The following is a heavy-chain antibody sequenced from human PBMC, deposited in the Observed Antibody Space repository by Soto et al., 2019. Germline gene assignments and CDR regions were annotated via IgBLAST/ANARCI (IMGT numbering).Heavy chain of an antibody. Sequence: SVKVSCKASGGTFSSYAISRVRQAPGQGLEWMGGIIPIFGTANYAQKFQGRVAITADKSTSTAYMELSSLSSDDTAVYYCAGKGYYYDRSGFLTHAYAFGIWGRGTMVTVSS. V-gene: IGHV1-69*06. CDR1: GGTFSSYA. D-gene: IGHD3-22*01. J-gene: IGHJ3*02. CDR3: AGKGYYYDRSGFLTHAYAFGI. CDR2: IIPIFGTA.